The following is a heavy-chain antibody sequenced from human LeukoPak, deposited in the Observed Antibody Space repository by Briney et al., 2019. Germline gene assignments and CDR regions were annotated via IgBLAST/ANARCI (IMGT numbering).Heavy chain of an antibody. CDR1: GFTFSSYE. Sequence: PGGSLRLSCAASGFTFSSYEMNWVRQAPGKELEWVSYISSSSSYIYYADSVKGRFTISRDNAKNSLYLQMNSLRAEDTAVYYCARAQNPYSSSSYDYWGQGTLVTVSS. CDR2: ISSSSSYI. D-gene: IGHD6-6*01. CDR3: ARAQNPYSSSSYDY. V-gene: IGHV3-21*05. J-gene: IGHJ4*02.